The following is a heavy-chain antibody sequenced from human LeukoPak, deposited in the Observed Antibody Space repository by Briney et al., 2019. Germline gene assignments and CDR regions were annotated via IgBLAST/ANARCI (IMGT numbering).Heavy chain of an antibody. V-gene: IGHV3-7*05. Sequence: PGGSLRLSCVASGFTLRSYWMSWVRHAPGKGLEWVANIKQDGSEKYYVDSVKGRFTISRDNGKNALFLQMNSLRVEDTAVYYCARWGTYSSSWLGAFDIWGQGTMATVSS. D-gene: IGHD6-13*01. CDR3: ARWGTYSSSWLGAFDI. CDR1: GFTLRSYW. CDR2: IKQDGSEK. J-gene: IGHJ3*02.